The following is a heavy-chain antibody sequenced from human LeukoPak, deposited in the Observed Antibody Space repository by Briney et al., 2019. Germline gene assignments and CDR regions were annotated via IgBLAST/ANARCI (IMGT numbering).Heavy chain of an antibody. D-gene: IGHD6-19*01. CDR3: AKAGYSSGWYVLAS. CDR1: GFTFSSYA. J-gene: IGHJ4*02. CDR2: ISGSGST. V-gene: IGHV3-23*01. Sequence: PGASLRLSCAASGFTFSSYAMSWVRQAPGKGLEWVSAISGSGSTYYADSVKGRFTISRDNSKNTLYLQMNSLRAEDTAVYYCAKAGYSSGWYVLASWGQGTLVTVSS.